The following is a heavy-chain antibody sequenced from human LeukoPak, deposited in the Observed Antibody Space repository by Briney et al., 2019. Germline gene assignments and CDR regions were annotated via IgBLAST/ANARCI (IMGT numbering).Heavy chain of an antibody. CDR3: ARGKLRVLEWNDAFDI. CDR2: IYYSGST. Sequence: SETLSLTCTVSGGSISSSSYYWGWLRQPPGKGLEWIGSIYYSGSTYYNPSLKSRVTISVDRSKNQFSLKLSSVTAADTAVYYCARGKLRVLEWNDAFDIWGQGTMVTVSS. J-gene: IGHJ3*02. CDR1: GGSISSSSYY. D-gene: IGHD3-3*01. V-gene: IGHV4-39*07.